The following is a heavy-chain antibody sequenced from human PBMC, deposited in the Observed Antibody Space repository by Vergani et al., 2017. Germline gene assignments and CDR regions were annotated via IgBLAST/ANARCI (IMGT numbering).Heavy chain of an antibody. V-gene: IGHV1-69*06. CDR2: IIPIFGTA. CDR3: ARELWIAAAGASDY. D-gene: IGHD6-13*01. CDR1: GYTFTSYY. J-gene: IGHJ4*02. Sequence: QVQLVQSGAEVKKPGASVKVSCKASGYTFTSYYMHWVRQAPGQGLEWMGGIIPIFGTANYAQKFQGRVTITADKSTSTAYMELSSLRSEDTAVYYCARELWIAAAGASDYWGQGTLVTVSS.